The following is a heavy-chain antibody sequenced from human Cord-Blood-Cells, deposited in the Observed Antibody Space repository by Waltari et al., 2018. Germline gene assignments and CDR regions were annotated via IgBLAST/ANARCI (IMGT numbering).Heavy chain of an antibody. CDR1: GGTFISYA. D-gene: IGHD6-13*01. J-gene: IGHJ4*02. V-gene: IGHV1-69*06. CDR2: IIPIFGTA. CDR3: AREGSHSSSFDY. Sequence: QVQLVQSGAEVKKPGPSVKVSCKASGGTFISYAITWLRQAPGQGLEWMGEIIPIFGTANYAQKFQGRVTITADKSTSTAYMELSSLRSEDTAVYYCAREGSHSSSFDYWGQGTLVTVSS.